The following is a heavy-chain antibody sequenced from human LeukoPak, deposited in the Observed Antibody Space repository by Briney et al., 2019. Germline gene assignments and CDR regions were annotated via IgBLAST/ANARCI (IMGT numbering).Heavy chain of an antibody. CDR3: ARDPIWLVAIFDY. D-gene: IGHD6-19*01. V-gene: IGHV3-48*01. CDR1: GFTFSSYS. CDR2: ISSSSSTI. Sequence: GGSLRLSCAASGFTFSSYSMNWVRQAPGKGLEWVSYISSSSSTIYYADSVKGRFTISRDNAKNSLYLQMNSLRAEDTAVYYCARDPIWLVAIFDYWGQGTLVTVSS. J-gene: IGHJ4*02.